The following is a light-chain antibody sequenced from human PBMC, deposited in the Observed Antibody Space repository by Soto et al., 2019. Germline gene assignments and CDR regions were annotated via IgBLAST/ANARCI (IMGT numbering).Light chain of an antibody. J-gene: IGLJ1*01. CDR1: NSNVGNYNL. CDR3: SSYAGIRTFV. Sequence: HSVLTQPASVSGSPGQSIAISCTGTNSNVGNYNLVSWFQQHPGKAPKLIIYEDTRRPSGVSHRFSGSKSGNTASLTISGLQAEDEAHYYCSSYAGIRTFVFGTGTKVTVL. CDR2: EDT. V-gene: IGLV2-23*01.